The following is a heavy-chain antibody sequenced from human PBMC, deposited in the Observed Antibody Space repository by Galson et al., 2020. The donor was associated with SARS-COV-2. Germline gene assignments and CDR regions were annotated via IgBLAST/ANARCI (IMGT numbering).Heavy chain of an antibody. D-gene: IGHD3-22*01. CDR2: ISGYNGDT. CDR3: ARDIYDRSGYQMGY. J-gene: IGHJ4*02. Sequence: ASVKVSCKASGYIFNTYGISWVRQAPGQGLEWMGWISGYNGDTILAQKLQGRVTMTTDTSTSTVYMELRSLISDDTAVYYCARDIYDRSGYQMGYWGQGTLVTVSS. CDR1: GYIFNTYG. V-gene: IGHV1-18*01.